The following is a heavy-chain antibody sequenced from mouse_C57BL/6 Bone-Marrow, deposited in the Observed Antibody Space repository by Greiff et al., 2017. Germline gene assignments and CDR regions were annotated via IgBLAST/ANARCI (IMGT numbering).Heavy chain of an antibody. V-gene: IGHV1-55*01. D-gene: IGHD1-1*02. CDR1: GYTFTSYW. CDR3: ARDLWVAMDY. Sequence: QVQLQQPGAELVTPGASVKMSCKASGYTFTSYWITWVKQRPGQGLEWIGDIYPGSGSTNYNEKFKSKATLTVDTSSSNAYRQLSSLTSEDSAVYYCARDLWVAMDYWGQGTAGTVSS. J-gene: IGHJ4*01. CDR2: IYPGSGST.